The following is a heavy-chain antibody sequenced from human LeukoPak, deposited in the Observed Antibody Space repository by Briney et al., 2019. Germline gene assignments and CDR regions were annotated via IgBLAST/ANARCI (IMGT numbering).Heavy chain of an antibody. CDR1: GGSFSGYY. V-gene: IGHV4-34*01. CDR3: ARGKIVRGGWFDP. D-gene: IGHD2/OR15-2a*01. Sequence: SETLSLTCAVSGGSFSGYYWSWIRQPPGKGLEWIGEINHSGSTNYNPSLKSRVTISVDTSKNQFSLKLSSVTAADTAVYYCARGKIVRGGWFDPWGQGTLVTVSS. CDR2: INHSGST. J-gene: IGHJ5*02.